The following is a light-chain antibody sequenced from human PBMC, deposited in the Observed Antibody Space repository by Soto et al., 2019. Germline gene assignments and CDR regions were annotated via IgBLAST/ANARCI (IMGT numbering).Light chain of an antibody. CDR3: QQYNNWPPYT. Sequence: EIVMTQSPATLSVSPGERVTVSCRASQSVSSNLAWYQQIPGQAPRLLIYGASTRATGIPARFSGSGSGTEFALTISSLQSQDFAVYYCQQYNNWPPYTFGQGTKLEIK. V-gene: IGKV3-15*01. CDR1: QSVSSN. CDR2: GAS. J-gene: IGKJ2*01.